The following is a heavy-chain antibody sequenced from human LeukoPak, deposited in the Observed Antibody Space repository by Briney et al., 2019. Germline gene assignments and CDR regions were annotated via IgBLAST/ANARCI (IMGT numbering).Heavy chain of an antibody. Sequence: GGSLRLSCAASGFTFSTYWMTWVRQAPGKGLEWVANMKRDGSEVYYANSVKGHFTISRDNAKNSLYLQMNSLRAKDTAVYYCARYTEYYFDYWGQGTLVTVSS. CDR1: GFTFSTYW. V-gene: IGHV3-7*01. CDR3: ARYTEYYFDY. D-gene: IGHD2-2*02. J-gene: IGHJ4*02. CDR2: MKRDGSEV.